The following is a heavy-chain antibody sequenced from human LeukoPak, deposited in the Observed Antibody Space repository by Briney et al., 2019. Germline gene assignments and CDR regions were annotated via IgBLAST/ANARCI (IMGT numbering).Heavy chain of an antibody. J-gene: IGHJ4*02. D-gene: IGHD6-19*01. V-gene: IGHV4-59*01. Sequence: SETLSLTCTVSGGPISSYYWSWIRQPPGKGLEWIGYIYYSGSTNYNPSLKSRVTISVDTSKNQFSLKLSSVTAADTAVYYCARGGIAVAPFDYWGQGTLVTVSS. CDR2: IYYSGST. CDR1: GGPISSYY. CDR3: ARGGIAVAPFDY.